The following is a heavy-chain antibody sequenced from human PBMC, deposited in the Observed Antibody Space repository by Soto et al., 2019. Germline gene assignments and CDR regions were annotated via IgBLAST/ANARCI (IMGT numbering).Heavy chain of an antibody. V-gene: IGHV3-30*18. CDR2: ISYDGSNK. CDR3: AKGYYDYVWGSYRHDAFDI. CDR1: GFTFSSYG. Sequence: GGSLRLSCAASGFTFSSYGMHWVRQAPGKGLEWVAVISYDGSNKYYADSVKGRFTISRDNSKNTLYLQMNSLRAEDTAVYYCAKGYYDYVWGSYRHDAFDIWGQGTMVTVSS. J-gene: IGHJ3*02. D-gene: IGHD3-16*02.